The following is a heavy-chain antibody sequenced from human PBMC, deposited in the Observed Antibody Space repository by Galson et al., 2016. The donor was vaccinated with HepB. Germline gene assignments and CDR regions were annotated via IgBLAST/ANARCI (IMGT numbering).Heavy chain of an antibody. J-gene: IGHJ4*02. CDR1: GFFFSGRA. V-gene: IGHV3-23*01. CDR2: INRYGATT. Sequence: SLRLSCAASGFFFSGRAMSWVRQAPGKGLEWVSGINRYGATTGYAASVKGRFTISRDNSNNTLYLQMNSLTTEGTAVYYCARDDYSGGRGSPDYWGQGTLVTVSS. CDR3: ARDDYSGGRGSPDY. D-gene: IGHD4/OR15-4a*01.